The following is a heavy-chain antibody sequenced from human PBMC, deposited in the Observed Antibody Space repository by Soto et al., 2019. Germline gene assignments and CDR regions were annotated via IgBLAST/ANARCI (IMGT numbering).Heavy chain of an antibody. CDR1: GFTFSRHA. D-gene: IGHD4-17*01. CDR3: AKGYGDSDS. CDR2: ISQSDDTT. Sequence: VQLLESGGDLVQPGGSLRLSCATSGFTFSRHAMTWVRQAPGRGLEWVSSISQSDDTTYYAASVKGRFTISRDISKSTLYLQMCGLRAEDTAVYYCAKGYGDSDSWGQGTPVTVSS. V-gene: IGHV3-23*01. J-gene: IGHJ4*02.